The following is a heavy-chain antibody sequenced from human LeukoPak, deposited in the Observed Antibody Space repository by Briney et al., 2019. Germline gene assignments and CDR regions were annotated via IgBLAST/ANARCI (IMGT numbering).Heavy chain of an antibody. CDR2: ISGSASST. V-gene: IGHV3-23*01. CDR3: AKDRVLRATFVFDY. Sequence: GGSLKLSCATSGFTFTNYAMSWVRQAPGKGLEWVSAISGSASSTYYADSVKGRFTISRDNSKNTLYLQMNSLRAEDTAVYYCAKDRVLRATFVFDYWGQGTLVTVSS. J-gene: IGHJ4*02. CDR1: GFTFTNYA. D-gene: IGHD1-26*01.